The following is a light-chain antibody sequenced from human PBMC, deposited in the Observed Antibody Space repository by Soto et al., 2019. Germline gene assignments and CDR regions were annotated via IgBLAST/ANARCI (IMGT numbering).Light chain of an antibody. V-gene: IGKV3-20*01. CDR2: GAS. CDR1: HSVDSTH. Sequence: EIVLTQSPGTLSLSPGERATLSCRTSHSVDSTHLAWYQQKPGHAPRLLIYGASGRATGIPDRFGGSGSGTDFTLTISRLEPEDFAVYYCQHYGDSRTFGQGTKVEVK. J-gene: IGKJ1*01. CDR3: QHYGDSRT.